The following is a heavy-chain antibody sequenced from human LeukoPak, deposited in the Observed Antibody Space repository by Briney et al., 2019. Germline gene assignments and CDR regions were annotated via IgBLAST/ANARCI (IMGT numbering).Heavy chain of an antibody. CDR3: ARAHNYYETNWFDP. Sequence: ASVKVPCKASGYTFTSYAMDWVRQAPGQGLEWMGWISAYNGNTNYAQKLQGRVTMTTDTSTSTAYMELRSLRSDDTAVYYCARAHNYYETNWFDPWGQGTLVTVSS. CDR1: GYTFTSYA. J-gene: IGHJ5*02. V-gene: IGHV1-18*01. CDR2: ISAYNGNT. D-gene: IGHD3-22*01.